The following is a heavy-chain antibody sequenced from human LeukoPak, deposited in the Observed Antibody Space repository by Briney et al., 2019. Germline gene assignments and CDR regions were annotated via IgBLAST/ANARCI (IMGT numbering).Heavy chain of an antibody. CDR3: GKRELWHGSGEDA. J-gene: IGHJ6*02. D-gene: IGHD3-10*01. Sequence: GGSLRLSCAASGFTFSTYAMNWVRQAPGQGLEWVSAISGSGDRTYYAESVKGRFSISRDNSKNTLYLQMHSLRAEDTAVYYCGKRELWHGSGEDAWGQGTTVTVSS. CDR2: ISGSGDRT. CDR1: GFTFSTYA. V-gene: IGHV3-23*01.